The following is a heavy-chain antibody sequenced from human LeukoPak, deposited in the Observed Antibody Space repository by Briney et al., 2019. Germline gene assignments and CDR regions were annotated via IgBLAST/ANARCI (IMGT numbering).Heavy chain of an antibody. CDR2: IKQDGSET. J-gene: IGHJ3*02. CDR3: ARARGFSSGWAVDVFDI. D-gene: IGHD6-19*01. Sequence: GGSLRLSCAASRFTFSVYEMNWVRQAPGKGLEWVANIKQDGSETYYVDSVRGRFTLSRDNVRNSLYLHMNSPGDEDTAVYYCARARGFSSGWAVDVFDIWGPGTVVTVSS. V-gene: IGHV3-7*01. CDR1: RFTFSVYE.